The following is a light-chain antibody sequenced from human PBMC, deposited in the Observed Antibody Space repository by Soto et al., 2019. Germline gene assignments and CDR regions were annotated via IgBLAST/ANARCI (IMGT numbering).Light chain of an antibody. J-gene: IGLJ3*02. CDR2: GNS. Sequence: QSVLTQPPSVSGAPGQRVTISCTGSSSNIGAGYVVHWYQQLPGTAPKLLIYGNSNRPSGVPDRFSGSKSGTSASLAITGLQAEDEADYYCQSYDSSLSGWVFGGGTKLTLL. V-gene: IGLV1-40*01. CDR3: QSYDSSLSGWV. CDR1: SSNIGAGYV.